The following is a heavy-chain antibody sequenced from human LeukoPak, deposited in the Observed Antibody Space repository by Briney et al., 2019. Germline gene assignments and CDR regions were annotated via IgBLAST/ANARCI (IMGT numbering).Heavy chain of an antibody. CDR1: GFIFSSYS. D-gene: IGHD6-13*01. CDR3: ARVGYSSSWHSGSAFDI. Sequence: GGSLRLSCAASGFIFSSYSMNWVRQAPGKGLEWVSYISNGDRTTKYADSVEGRFTISRDNAQNSLFLQMNSLTAEDTAVYYCARVGYSSSWHSGSAFDIWGQGTMVIVSS. V-gene: IGHV3-48*04. CDR2: ISNGDRTT. J-gene: IGHJ3*02.